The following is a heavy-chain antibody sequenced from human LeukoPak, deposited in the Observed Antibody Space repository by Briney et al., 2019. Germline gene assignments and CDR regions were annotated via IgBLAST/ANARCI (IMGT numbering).Heavy chain of an antibody. CDR2: IKQDGSEK. CDR1: GFTFSSYW. CDR3: ARTHPYQLLLYEGQSAFDI. D-gene: IGHD2-2*01. V-gene: IGHV3-7*01. Sequence: GGSLRLSCAASGFTFSSYWMSSVRQAPGKGLEWVANIKQDGSEKYYVDSVKGRFIISRDNAKNSLYLQMNSLRAEDTAVYYCARTHPYQLLLYEGQSAFDIWGQGTMVTVSS. J-gene: IGHJ3*02.